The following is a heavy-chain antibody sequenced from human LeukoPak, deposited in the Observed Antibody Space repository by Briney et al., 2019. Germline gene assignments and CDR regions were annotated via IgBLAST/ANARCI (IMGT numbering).Heavy chain of an antibody. V-gene: IGHV3-30*02. D-gene: IGHD4-17*01. CDR1: RFSFKTDG. CDR2: IRHDGSLI. J-gene: IGHJ5*02. CDR3: ARGDDYGSNTRLPKFNWFDP. Sequence: GGSLRLSCVASRFSFKTDGMHGVRQAPGKGPEWVAFIRHDGSLIYYAESAKGRFTISRDNSKNTLYLQMNSLRPDDTAVYYCARGDDYGSNTRLPKFNWFDPWGQGSLVTVSS.